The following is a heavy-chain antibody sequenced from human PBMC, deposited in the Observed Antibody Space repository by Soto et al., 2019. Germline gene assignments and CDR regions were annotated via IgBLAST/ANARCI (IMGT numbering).Heavy chain of an antibody. Sequence: GGSLRLSCAASGFTFSSYAMSWVRQAPGKWLEWVSAISGSGGSTYYADSVKGRFTISRDNSKNTLYLQMNSLRAEDTAVYYCAKDDPLPADRYYYYYGMDVWGQGXTVTVYS. D-gene: IGHD2-2*01. CDR3: AKDDPLPADRYYYYYGMDV. CDR2: ISGSGGST. J-gene: IGHJ6*02. V-gene: IGHV3-23*01. CDR1: GFTFSSYA.